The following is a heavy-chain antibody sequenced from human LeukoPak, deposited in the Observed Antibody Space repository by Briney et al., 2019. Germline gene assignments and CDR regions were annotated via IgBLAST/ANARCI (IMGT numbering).Heavy chain of an antibody. D-gene: IGHD1-26*01. Sequence: GGSLRLPCAASGFTFSSYAMSWVRQAPGKGLEWVSAISGSGGSTYYADSVKGRFTISRDNSKNTLYLQMNSLRAEDTAVYYCANTRSGSYYYFDYWGQGTLVTVSS. V-gene: IGHV3-23*01. CDR2: ISGSGGST. CDR1: GFTFSSYA. CDR3: ANTRSGSYYYFDY. J-gene: IGHJ4*02.